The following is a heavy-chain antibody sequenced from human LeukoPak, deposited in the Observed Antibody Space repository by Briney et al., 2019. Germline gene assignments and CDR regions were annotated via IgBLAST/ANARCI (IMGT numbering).Heavy chain of an antibody. CDR2: INSDGINT. Sequence: PGGSLRLSCAASGFTFSNYWMHWVRQAPGKGLVWVSRINSDGINTSYADSVKGRFTISRDNSKNSFYLQMSSLRAEDTGVFYCARDVAYSAFDYWGQGTLVTVSS. V-gene: IGHV3-74*01. CDR1: GFTFSNYW. D-gene: IGHD2-21*01. J-gene: IGHJ4*02. CDR3: ARDVAYSAFDY.